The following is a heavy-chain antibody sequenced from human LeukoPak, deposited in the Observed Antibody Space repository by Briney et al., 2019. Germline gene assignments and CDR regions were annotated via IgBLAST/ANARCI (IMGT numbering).Heavy chain of an antibody. D-gene: IGHD3-10*01. Sequence: SETLSLTCTVSSGTFGSYYWSWIRQPPGKGLEWIGYIYYSGNTNYDPSLKSRVTISVDTSKSQFSLKLSSVTAADTAVYYCARRGSGKYFDRWGQGTLVTVSS. CDR3: ARRGSGKYFDR. V-gene: IGHV4-59*08. CDR1: SGTFGSYY. CDR2: IYYSGNT. J-gene: IGHJ4*02.